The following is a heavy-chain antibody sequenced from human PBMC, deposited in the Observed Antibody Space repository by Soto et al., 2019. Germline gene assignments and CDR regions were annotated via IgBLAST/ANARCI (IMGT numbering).Heavy chain of an antibody. V-gene: IGHV1-46*01. CDR3: AREENCSGGTCYSEFFHR. D-gene: IGHD2-15*01. CDR2: VNPSGRST. Sequence: GASVKFSCKASGYLFTAYSMHWVRLAPGQGLEWMGVVNPSGRSTKYAQNFQGRVTMTRDTSTTTIYMELSSLRSDDTAIYYCAREENCSGGTCYSEFFHRWGQGTLVTVSS. CDR1: GYLFTAYS. J-gene: IGHJ1*01.